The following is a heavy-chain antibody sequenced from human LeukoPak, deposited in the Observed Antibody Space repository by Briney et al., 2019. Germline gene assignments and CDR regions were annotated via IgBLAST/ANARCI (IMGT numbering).Heavy chain of an antibody. Sequence: GGPLRLFCQASGFTFYMYAMSWVRQAPGKGLEWVASMCGTAGCTFYPDSVKGRFTISRDNSKNVLYLRMNSLTAEDTAIYYCAKDRPNFHENSGHYYRRDGDSWGQGTLVTVSS. CDR3: AKDRPNFHENSGHYYRRDGDS. V-gene: IGHV3-23*01. D-gene: IGHD3-22*01. J-gene: IGHJ5*01. CDR2: MCGTAGCT. CDR1: GFTFYMYA.